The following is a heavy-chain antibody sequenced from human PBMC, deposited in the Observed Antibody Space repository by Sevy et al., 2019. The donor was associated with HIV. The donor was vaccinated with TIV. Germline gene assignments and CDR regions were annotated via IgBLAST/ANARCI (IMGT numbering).Heavy chain of an antibody. CDR1: GLTFSKYS. D-gene: IGHD2-8*01. Sequence: GGSLRLSCAASGLTFSKYSMSWVRQPPGKGLEWVSTLSFGCGEINYADSVKGRFTISRDNSKSSVYLQMNNLRPEDTGVHYCAREGCTKPHDYWGQGTLVTVSS. CDR2: LSFGCGEI. CDR3: AREGCTKPHDY. V-gene: IGHV3-23*01. J-gene: IGHJ4*02.